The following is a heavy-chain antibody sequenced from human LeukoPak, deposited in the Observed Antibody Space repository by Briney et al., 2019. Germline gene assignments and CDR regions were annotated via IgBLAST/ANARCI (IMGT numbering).Heavy chain of an antibody. CDR1: GGTFGSYT. CDR2: MNPNSGNT. V-gene: IGHV1-8*02. CDR3: ARVPRELGAY. D-gene: IGHD3-16*01. J-gene: IGHJ4*02. Sequence: ASVKVSCKASGGTFGSYTINWVRQATGQGLEWMGFMNPNSGNTVYAQKFQGRVTMTRNTSISTAYMELSSLRSEDTALYYCARVPRELGAYWGQGTLVTVSS.